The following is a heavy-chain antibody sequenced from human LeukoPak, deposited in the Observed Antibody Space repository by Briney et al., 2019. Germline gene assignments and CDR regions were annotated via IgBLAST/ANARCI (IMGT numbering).Heavy chain of an antibody. CDR2: INHSGST. CDR1: GGSFSGYY. CDR3: GRARRWVSSSGLFDY. J-gene: IGHJ4*02. Sequence: SETLSLTCAVYGGSFSGYYWSWIRQPPGKGLESIGEINHSGSTNYNPSLKSRVTISVDTSKNQFSLKLGSVTAADTAVYYCGRARRWVSSSGLFDYWGQGTLVTVSS. D-gene: IGHD6-6*01. V-gene: IGHV4-34*01.